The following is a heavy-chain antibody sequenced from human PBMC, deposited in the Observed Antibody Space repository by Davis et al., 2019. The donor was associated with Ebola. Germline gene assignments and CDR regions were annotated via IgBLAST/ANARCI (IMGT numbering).Heavy chain of an antibody. D-gene: IGHD3-3*01. CDR3: ARGSNTGFLEWYNWFDP. CDR1: GYTFTDYY. CDR2: INPNSGGT. V-gene: IGHV1-2*04. Sequence: ASVKVSCKASGYTFTDYYMHWVRQAPGQGLEWMGWINPNSGGTNYAQKFQGWLTMTRDTSISTAYMELSRLRSDDTAVYYCARGSNTGFLEWYNWFDPWGQGTLVTVSS. J-gene: IGHJ5*02.